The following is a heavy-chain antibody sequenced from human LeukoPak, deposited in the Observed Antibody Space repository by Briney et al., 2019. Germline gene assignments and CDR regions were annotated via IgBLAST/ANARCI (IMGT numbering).Heavy chain of an antibody. V-gene: IGHV3-23*01. CDR2: ISGSGGST. CDR1: GFTFSSYA. CDR3: ASATGLNYDFWSGYYSPLEY. J-gene: IGHJ4*02. Sequence: GGSLRLSCAASGFTFSSYAMSWVRQAPGKGLEWVSAISGSGGSTYYADSVKGRFTIPRDNSKNTLYLQMNSLRAEDTAVYYCASATGLNYDFWSGYYSPLEYWGQGTLVTVSS. D-gene: IGHD3-3*01.